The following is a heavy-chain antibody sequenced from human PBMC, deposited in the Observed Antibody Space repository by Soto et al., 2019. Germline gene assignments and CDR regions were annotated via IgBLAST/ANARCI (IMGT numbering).Heavy chain of an antibody. Sequence: EVQLLESGGGLVQPGGSLRLSCAASGFTFRGNALSWVRKPPGRGLECVSSIDGSGAGAYYADSVKGRFTISRDNSKNTLDLQMNSLRAEDTAVYYCAKGDILTGSKEGWDYWGQGTLVTVSS. CDR1: GFTFRGNA. CDR3: AKGDILTGSKEGWDY. J-gene: IGHJ4*02. V-gene: IGHV3-23*01. D-gene: IGHD3-9*01. CDR2: IDGSGAGA.